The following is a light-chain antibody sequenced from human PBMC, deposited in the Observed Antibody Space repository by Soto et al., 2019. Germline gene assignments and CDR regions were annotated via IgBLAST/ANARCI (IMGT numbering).Light chain of an antibody. CDR3: QQYGSSPWT. Sequence: EIVLTQSPGTLSLSPGERATLSCRASQSVSSSYLAWYQQKPGQAPRLLIYGASSRAPGIPDGFSGSGSGKDFTLTISRLEPEGLAVYYCQQYGSSPWTVGQGTKVEIK. J-gene: IGKJ1*01. CDR2: GAS. V-gene: IGKV3-20*01. CDR1: QSVSSSY.